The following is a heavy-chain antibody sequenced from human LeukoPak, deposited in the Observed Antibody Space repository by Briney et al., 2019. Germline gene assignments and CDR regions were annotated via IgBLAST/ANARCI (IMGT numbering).Heavy chain of an antibody. J-gene: IGHJ6*02. CDR2: ISYDGSNK. V-gene: IGHV3-30-3*01. Sequence: GGSLRLSCAASGFTFSSYAMHWVRQAPGKGLEWVAVISYDGSNKYYADSVKGRFTISRDNSKNALYLQMNSLRAEDTAVYYCAREYGMDVWGQGTTVTVSS. CDR3: AREYGMDV. CDR1: GFTFSSYA.